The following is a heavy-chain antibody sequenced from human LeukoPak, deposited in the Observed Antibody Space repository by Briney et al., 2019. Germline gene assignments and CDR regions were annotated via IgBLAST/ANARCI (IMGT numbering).Heavy chain of an antibody. CDR1: GFTFGDYA. CDR3: TRDVVVVTYDY. J-gene: IGHJ4*02. CDR2: IRSKAYGGTT. Sequence: QPGGSLRLFCTASGFTFGDYAMSWFRQAPGKGLEWVGFIRSKAYGGTTEYAASVKGRFTISRDDSKSIAYLQMNSLKTEDTAVYYCTRDVVVVTYDYWGQGTLVTVSS. V-gene: IGHV3-49*03. D-gene: IGHD3-22*01.